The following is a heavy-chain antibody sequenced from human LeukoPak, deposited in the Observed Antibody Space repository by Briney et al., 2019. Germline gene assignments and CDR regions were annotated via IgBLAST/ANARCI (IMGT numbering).Heavy chain of an antibody. CDR1: GGXINNYF. CDR2: IYYSGST. J-gene: IGHJ5*02. CDR3: AREGLYDVLTGYYHSWLDP. D-gene: IGHD3-9*01. V-gene: IGHV4-59*01. Sequence: SETLSLTCSVSGGXINNYFWSWIRQPPGKGLEWIGYIYYSGSTSYNPSLKSRVTISVDTSRNQFSLRLSSVTAADTAVYYCAREGLYDVLTGYYHSWLDPWGQGTLVTVSS.